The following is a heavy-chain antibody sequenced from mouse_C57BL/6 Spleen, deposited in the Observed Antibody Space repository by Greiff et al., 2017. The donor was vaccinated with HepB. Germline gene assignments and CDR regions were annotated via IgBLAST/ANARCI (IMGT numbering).Heavy chain of an antibody. CDR1: GYTFTSYW. D-gene: IGHD1-1*01. CDR3: ARGSYGSSPYWYFDV. CDR2: IDPSDSYT. V-gene: IGHV1-59*01. Sequence: QVQLQQPGAELVRPGTSVKLSCKASGYTFTSYWMHWVKQRPGQGLEWIGVIDPSDSYTNYNQKFKGKATLTVDTSSSTAYMQLSSLTSEDSAVYYCARGSYGSSPYWYFDVWGTGTTVTVSS. J-gene: IGHJ1*03.